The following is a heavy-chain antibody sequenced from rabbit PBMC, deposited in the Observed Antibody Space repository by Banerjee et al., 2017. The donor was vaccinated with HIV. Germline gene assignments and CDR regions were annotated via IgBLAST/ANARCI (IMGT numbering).Heavy chain of an antibody. CDR3: ARGADSGGYPGWLDL. Sequence: QEQLVESGGGLVQPEGSLTLTCNASGFSFSSGYYMYWVRQAPGKGLEWIGCIRTSGWTYYATWAKGRFTTSKTSSTTVTLQMTSLTAADTATYFCARGADSGGYPGWLDLWGPGTLVTVS. CDR1: GFSFSSGYY. J-gene: IGHJ5*01. V-gene: IGHV1S45*01. D-gene: IGHD1-1*01. CDR2: IRTSGWT.